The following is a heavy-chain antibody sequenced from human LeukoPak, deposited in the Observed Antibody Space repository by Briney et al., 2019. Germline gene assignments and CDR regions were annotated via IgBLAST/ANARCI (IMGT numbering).Heavy chain of an antibody. CDR3: ARQKAYGDPQPGFDP. J-gene: IGHJ5*02. CDR2: IYYSGST. CDR1: GGSISSYY. Sequence: SETLSLTCAVYGGSISSYYWSWIRQPPGKGLEWIGYIYYSGSTNYNPSLKSRVTISVDTSKNQFSLKLSSVTAADTAVYYCARQKAYGDPQPGFDPWGQGTLVTVSS. D-gene: IGHD4-17*01. V-gene: IGHV4-59*08.